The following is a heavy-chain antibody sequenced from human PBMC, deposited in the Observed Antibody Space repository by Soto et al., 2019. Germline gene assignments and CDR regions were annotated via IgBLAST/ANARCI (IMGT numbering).Heavy chain of an antibody. CDR3: ATDDPRYCSGGSCYHGY. CDR2: FDPEDGET. CDR1: GYTLTELS. D-gene: IGHD2-15*01. V-gene: IGHV1-24*01. Sequence: GASVKVSCKVSGYTLTELSMHWVRQAPGKGLEWMGGFDPEDGETIYAQKFQGRVTMTGDTSTDTAYMELSSLRSEDTAVYYCATDDPRYCSGGSCYHGYWGQGTLVTVSS. J-gene: IGHJ4*02.